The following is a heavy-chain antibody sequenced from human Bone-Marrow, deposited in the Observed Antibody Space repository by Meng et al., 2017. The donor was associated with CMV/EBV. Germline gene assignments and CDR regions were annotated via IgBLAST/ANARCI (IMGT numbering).Heavy chain of an antibody. J-gene: IGHJ4*02. CDR2: IYYSGST. CDR3: ARVLRIAARSGAFDY. Sequence: SETLSLTCTVSGGSISSGDYYWSWIRQPPGKGLEWIGSIYYSGSTYYNPSLKSRVTISVDTSKNQFSLKLSSVTAADTAVYYCARVLRIAARSGAFDYWGQGTLVTVSS. D-gene: IGHD6-6*01. CDR1: GGSISSGDYY. V-gene: IGHV4-39*07.